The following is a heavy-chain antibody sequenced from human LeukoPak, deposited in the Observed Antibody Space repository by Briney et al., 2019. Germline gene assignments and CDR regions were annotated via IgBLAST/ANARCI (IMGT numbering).Heavy chain of an antibody. Sequence: GGSLRLSCAASGFTFSKYWMSWVRQAPGKGLEWVANIKQDGSEIHYVDSVRGRFTISRDNAENSVFLQMNSLRVEDTAVYYCAKLSLTNIMIRGNWFDSWGQGTLVTVSS. CDR1: GFTFSKYW. D-gene: IGHD3-16*01. CDR3: AKLSLTNIMIRGNWFDS. CDR2: IKQDGSEI. J-gene: IGHJ5*01. V-gene: IGHV3-7*01.